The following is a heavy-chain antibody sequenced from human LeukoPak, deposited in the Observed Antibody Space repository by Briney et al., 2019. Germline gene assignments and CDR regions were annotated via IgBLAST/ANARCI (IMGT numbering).Heavy chain of an antibody. CDR1: GFTFSDYY. J-gene: IGHJ4*02. D-gene: IGHD6-19*01. CDR3: ASPDSVAGHNFDY. CDR2: ISSSGSTI. V-gene: IGHV3-11*01. Sequence: GGSLRLSCAASGFTFSDYYMSWIRQAPGKGLEWVSYISSSGSTIYYADSVKGRFTISRDNAKNSLYLQMNSLRAEDTAVYYCASPDSVAGHNFDYWGQGTLVTVFS.